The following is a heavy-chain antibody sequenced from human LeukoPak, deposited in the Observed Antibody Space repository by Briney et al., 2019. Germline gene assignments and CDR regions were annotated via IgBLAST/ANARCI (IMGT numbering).Heavy chain of an antibody. J-gene: IGHJ4*02. Sequence: GGSLRLSCAASGFTFSSYSMNWVRQAPGKGLEWVSSISSSSSCIYYADSVKGRFTISRDNAKNSLYLQMNSLRAEDTAVYYCAREDCSSTSCYSVDYWGQGTLVTVSS. V-gene: IGHV3-21*01. D-gene: IGHD2-2*01. CDR1: GFTFSSYS. CDR3: AREDCSSTSCYSVDY. CDR2: ISSSSSCI.